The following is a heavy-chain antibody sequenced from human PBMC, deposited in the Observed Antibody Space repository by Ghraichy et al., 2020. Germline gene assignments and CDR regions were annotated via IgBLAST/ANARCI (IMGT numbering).Heavy chain of an antibody. J-gene: IGHJ4*02. V-gene: IGHV3-23*01. Sequence: GGSLRLSCAASGFTFSSYAMSWVRQAPGKGLEWVSAISGSGGSTYYADSVKGRFTISRDNSKNTLYLQMNRLRAEDTAVYYCAKVDTEDFWSGYDWGLDYWGQGTLVTVSS. CDR3: AKVDTEDFWSGYDWGLDY. CDR2: ISGSGGST. D-gene: IGHD3-3*01. CDR1: GFTFSSYA.